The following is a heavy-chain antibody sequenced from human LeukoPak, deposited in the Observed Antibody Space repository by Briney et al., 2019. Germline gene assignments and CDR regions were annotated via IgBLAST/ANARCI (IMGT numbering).Heavy chain of an antibody. CDR2: ISSSGTYA. Sequence: GGSLRLSCAASGLTFSGTYMSWIRQAPGKGLEWVSYISSSGTYAEYADSVKGRFTISKDNAKSSLYLQMNSLRGDDTAVYYCVRATSRGPGGHFDYWGQGTLVTVSS. J-gene: IGHJ4*02. CDR1: GLTFSGTY. D-gene: IGHD6-19*01. CDR3: VRATSRGPGGHFDY. V-gene: IGHV3-11*05.